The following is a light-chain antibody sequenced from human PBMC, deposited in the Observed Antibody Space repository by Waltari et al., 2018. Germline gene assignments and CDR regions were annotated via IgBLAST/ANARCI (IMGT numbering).Light chain of an antibody. Sequence: SYVLTQPPSVSVAPGETARITCGGDNIGSYSVHWYQQKPRQAPVLVIFYDSDRPSGIPARFSGSNAGNSATLAITSVEAGDEARYYCQVWHPDIYPEVYETGTEVTVL. CDR2: YDS. J-gene: IGLJ1*01. CDR1: NIGSYS. V-gene: IGLV3-21*04. CDR3: QVWHPDIYPEV.